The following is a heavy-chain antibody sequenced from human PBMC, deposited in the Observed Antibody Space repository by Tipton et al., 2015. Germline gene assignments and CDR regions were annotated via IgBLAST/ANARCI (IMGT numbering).Heavy chain of an antibody. CDR2: IQYSGST. CDR1: SDSINKYY. CDR3: ARFMGYSYGPDNWFDP. J-gene: IGHJ5*02. Sequence: TLSLTCTVSSDSINKYYWSWIRQPPGKELEWIGYIQYSGSTNYNPSLKSRVTIPVDTSKTQFSLKLSSVTAADTAVYYCARFMGYSYGPDNWFDPWGQGTLVTVSS. V-gene: IGHV4-59*01. D-gene: IGHD5-18*01.